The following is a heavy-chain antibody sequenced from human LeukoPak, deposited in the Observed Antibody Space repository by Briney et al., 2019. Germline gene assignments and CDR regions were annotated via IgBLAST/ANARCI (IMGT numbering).Heavy chain of an antibody. Sequence: GGSLRLSCAASGFTFDDYAMHWVRQAPGKGLEWVSGISWNSGSIGYADSVKGRFTISRDNAKNSLYLQMNSLRAEDTALYYCAKDRNYGDYGSLDYWGQGTLVTVSS. V-gene: IGHV3-9*01. D-gene: IGHD4-17*01. CDR2: ISWNSGSI. CDR3: AKDRNYGDYGSLDY. J-gene: IGHJ4*02. CDR1: GFTFDDYA.